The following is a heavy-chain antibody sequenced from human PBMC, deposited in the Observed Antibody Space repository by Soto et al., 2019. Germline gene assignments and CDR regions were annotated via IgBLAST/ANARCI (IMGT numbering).Heavy chain of an antibody. CDR3: ARAMGVAEATDF. Sequence: SETLSLTCTVSGGSISSYYWSWIRQPPGKGLEWIGYIYYSGSTNYNPSLKSRVTISVDTSKNQFSLQLNSVTPEDTAVYFCARAMGVAEATDFWGQGTLVTVSS. J-gene: IGHJ4*02. V-gene: IGHV4-59*12. D-gene: IGHD2-15*01. CDR2: IYYSGST. CDR1: GGSISSYY.